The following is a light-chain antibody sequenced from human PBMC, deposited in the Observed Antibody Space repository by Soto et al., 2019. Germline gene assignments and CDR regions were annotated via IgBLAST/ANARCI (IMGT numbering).Light chain of an antibody. CDR3: ISYTGSFWV. J-gene: IGLJ3*02. Sequence: QPVLTQPASVSGSPGQSITISCTGTSSDVGGYNYVSWYQQHPGKAPKLMISEVTNRPSGVSNRFSGSKSGNTASLTISGLQAEDEADYYCISYTGSFWVFGGGTKLTVL. CDR1: SSDVGGYNY. V-gene: IGLV2-14*01. CDR2: EVT.